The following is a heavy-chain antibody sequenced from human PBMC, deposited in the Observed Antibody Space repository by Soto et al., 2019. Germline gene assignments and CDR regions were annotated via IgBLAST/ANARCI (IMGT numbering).Heavy chain of an antibody. Sequence: LRLSCAASGFTFSSYGMHWVRQAPGKGLEWVAVIWYDGSKKYYGDSVKGRFTISRDNSKNTLYLQMNSLRAEDTAVYYCARDQTHYDILTGYYIYYYYAMDVWGQGTTVTVSS. D-gene: IGHD3-9*01. CDR1: GFTFSSYG. V-gene: IGHV3-33*01. CDR2: IWYDGSKK. CDR3: ARDQTHYDILTGYYIYYYYAMDV. J-gene: IGHJ6*02.